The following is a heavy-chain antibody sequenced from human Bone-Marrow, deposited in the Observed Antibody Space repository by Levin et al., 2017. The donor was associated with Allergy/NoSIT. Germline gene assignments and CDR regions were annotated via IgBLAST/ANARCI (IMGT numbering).Heavy chain of an antibody. CDR1: GASFIGYY. CDR3: ARQYWHGEAFDI. V-gene: IGHV4-34*01. J-gene: IGHJ3*02. Sequence: SETLSLTCTVEGASFIGYYWSWIRQPPGKGLEYVGGVHSSGSSDYNPSLESRVNIVLDTSRTQFSLKLNSVTAADTAVYYCARQYWHGEAFDIWGQGTVVTVSS. CDR2: VHSSGSS. D-gene: IGHD2-8*02.